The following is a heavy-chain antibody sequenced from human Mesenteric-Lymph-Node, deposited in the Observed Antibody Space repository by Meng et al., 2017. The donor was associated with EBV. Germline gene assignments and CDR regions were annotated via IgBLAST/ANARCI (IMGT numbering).Heavy chain of an antibody. CDR3: VRDGDGIVPSINFDY. V-gene: IGHV1-18*01. CDR2: ISGYNGNT. Sequence: VQLEQPVSEVKQPGASVMVSCKASGYSFTSYGILWVRQAPGQGLEWMGWISGYNGNTNYPQKVQGRLTLTTDTSTSTAYMELRSLRSDDTAVYYCVRDGDGIVPSINFDYWGQGTLVTVSS. J-gene: IGHJ4*02. CDR1: GYSFTSYG. D-gene: IGHD5-12*01.